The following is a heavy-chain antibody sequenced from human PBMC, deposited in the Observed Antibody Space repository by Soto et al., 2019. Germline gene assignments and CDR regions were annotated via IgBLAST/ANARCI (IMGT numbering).Heavy chain of an antibody. J-gene: IGHJ6*02. D-gene: IGHD3-16*02. CDR2: INPSGGST. CDR3: ARVSMITFGGVITYYYYYGMHV. CDR1: RYTFTSYY. V-gene: IGHV1-46*01. Sequence: ASVKVSCKASRYTFTSYYMHWVRQAAGQGLEWMGIINPSGGSTSYAQKFQGRVTMTRDTSTSTVYMELSSLRSEDTAVYYCARVSMITFGGVITYYYYYGMHVWGQGTTVTVSS.